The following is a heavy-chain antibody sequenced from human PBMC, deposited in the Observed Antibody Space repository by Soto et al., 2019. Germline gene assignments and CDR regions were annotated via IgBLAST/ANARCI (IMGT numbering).Heavy chain of an antibody. D-gene: IGHD4-17*01. J-gene: IGHJ4*02. V-gene: IGHV3-66*01. CDR1: GFTVSSNY. Sequence: PGGSLRLACAASGFTVSSNYMSWVRQAPGKGLEWVSVIYTGGSTYYADSVKGRFTISRDNSKNTLYLQMNSLRAEDTAVYYCARDYGGSGRFDSWGQGTLVTVSS. CDR2: IYTGGST. CDR3: ARDYGGSGRFDS.